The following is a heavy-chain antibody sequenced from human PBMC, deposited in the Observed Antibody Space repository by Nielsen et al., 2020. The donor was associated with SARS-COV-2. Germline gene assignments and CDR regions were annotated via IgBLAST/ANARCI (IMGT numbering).Heavy chain of an antibody. V-gene: IGHV3-13*04. CDR1: GFTFRNYD. Sequence: GESLKISCAASGFTFRNYDMHWVRQAPGNGLEWVSSIDSSCNTYYSGSVKGRFTVSRENAKNSLYLQMNTLRAGDTALYYCAEAWAGYSSTPIWGHGALVTVSS. J-gene: IGHJ2*01. CDR3: AEAWAGYSSTPI. CDR2: IDSSCNT. D-gene: IGHD6-19*01.